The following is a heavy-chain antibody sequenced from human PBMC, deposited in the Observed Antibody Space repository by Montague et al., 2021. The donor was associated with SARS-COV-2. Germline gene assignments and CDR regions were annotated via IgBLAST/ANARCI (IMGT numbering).Heavy chain of an antibody. Sequence: SETLSLTCTVSGGSISSYYWSWIRQPPGKGLEWIGYIYYSGSTNYNPSLKSRVTISVDTSKNQFSLKLSSVTAADTAVYYCARYGSGKYHADYSWNYHLDDWGQGTLVTVSS. J-gene: IGHJ4*02. V-gene: IGHV4-59*01. CDR2: IYYSGST. CDR3: ARYGSGKYHADYSWNYHLDD. D-gene: IGHD1-26*01. CDR1: GGSISSYY.